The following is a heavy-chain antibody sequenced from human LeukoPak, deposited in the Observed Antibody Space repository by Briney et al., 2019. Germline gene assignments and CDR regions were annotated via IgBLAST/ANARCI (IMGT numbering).Heavy chain of an antibody. CDR2: ISGGGGGT. D-gene: IGHD2-21*02. J-gene: IGHJ4*02. Sequence: PGGSLRLSCAASGFTFSSYAMSWVRQAPGKGLEWVSAISGGGGGTYYADSAKGRFTISRDNSKNTLYLQMNSLRAEDTAVYYCASKGVVTAMEFDYWGQGTLVTVSS. CDR1: GFTFSSYA. CDR3: ASKGVVTAMEFDY. V-gene: IGHV3-23*01.